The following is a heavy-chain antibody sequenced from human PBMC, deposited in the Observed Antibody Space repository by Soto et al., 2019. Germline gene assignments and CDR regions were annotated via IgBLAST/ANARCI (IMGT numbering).Heavy chain of an antibody. V-gene: IGHV3-21*01. CDR3: ARVIRVAGDYYYYGMDV. J-gene: IGHJ6*02. D-gene: IGHD6-19*01. CDR1: GFTFSSYS. CDR2: ISSSSSYI. Sequence: EVQLVESGGGLDKPGGSLRLSCAASGFTFSSYSMNWVRQAPGKGLEWVSSISSSSSYIYYADSVKGRFTISRDNAKNSLYLQMNSLRAENTAVYYCARVIRVAGDYYYYGMDVWGQGTTVTVSS.